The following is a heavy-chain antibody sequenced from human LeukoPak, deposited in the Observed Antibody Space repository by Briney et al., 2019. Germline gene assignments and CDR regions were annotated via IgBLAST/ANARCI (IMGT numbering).Heavy chain of an antibody. CDR3: ARDESGSRSPFDY. D-gene: IGHD1-26*01. J-gene: IGHJ4*02. Sequence: ALRLSCAASGFTFSSYAMHWVRQAPGKGLEWVAVISYDGSNKYYADSVKGRFTISRDNSKNTLYLQMNSLRAEDTAVYYCARDESGSRSPFDYWGQGTLVTVSS. CDR2: ISYDGSNK. V-gene: IGHV3-30-3*01. CDR1: GFTFSSYA.